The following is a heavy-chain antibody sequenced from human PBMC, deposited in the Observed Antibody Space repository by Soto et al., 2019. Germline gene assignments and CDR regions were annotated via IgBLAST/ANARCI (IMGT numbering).Heavy chain of an antibody. D-gene: IGHD2-2*02. J-gene: IGHJ6*02. Sequence: ASVKVSCKASVYTFTSYYMHWVRQATGQGLEWMGIIDPRDGETSYAQKFQGRVTMTEDTSTDTAYMELSSLRSEDTAVYYCATIGYCSSTSCYKYPDYYYGMDVWGQGTTVTVS. V-gene: IGHV1-46*01. CDR2: IDPRDGET. CDR1: VYTFTSYY. CDR3: ATIGYCSSTSCYKYPDYYYGMDV.